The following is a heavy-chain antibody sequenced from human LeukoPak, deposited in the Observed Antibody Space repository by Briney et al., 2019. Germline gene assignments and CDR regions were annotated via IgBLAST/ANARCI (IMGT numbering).Heavy chain of an antibody. Sequence: PGGSLRLSCAASGFTLSSYAMSWVRQAPGKGLEWVSLISGNAGSTYYADSVKGRFTISRDITKNTLYLQMNSLRAEDTAVYYCAKDGIQVTECLPPLGYWGQGTLVTVSS. CDR3: AKDGIQVTECLPPLGY. CDR2: ISGNAGST. J-gene: IGHJ4*02. V-gene: IGHV3-23*01. D-gene: IGHD3-3*01. CDR1: GFTLSSYA.